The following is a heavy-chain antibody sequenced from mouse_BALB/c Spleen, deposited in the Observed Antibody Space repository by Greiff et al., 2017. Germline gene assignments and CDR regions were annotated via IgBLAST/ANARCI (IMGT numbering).Heavy chain of an antibody. Sequence: QVQLQQSGAELVKPGASVKLSCKASGYTFTSYYMYWVKQSPGQGLEWIGEINPSNGGTNFNEKLKRKATLTVDKSSSTVYMQLSSLTSEDSAVYYCTSGDIYPMDYWGQGTSVTVSS. J-gene: IGHJ4*01. V-gene: IGHV1S81*02. CDR2: INPSNGGT. CDR1: GYTFTSYY. CDR3: TSGDIYPMDY.